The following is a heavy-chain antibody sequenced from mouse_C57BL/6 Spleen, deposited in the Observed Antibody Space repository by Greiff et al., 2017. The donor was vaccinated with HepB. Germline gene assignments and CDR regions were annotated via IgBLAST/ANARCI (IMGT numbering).Heavy chain of an antibody. CDR3: ARDYGSRWDCAMDY. D-gene: IGHD1-1*01. V-gene: IGHV1-58*01. CDR1: GYTFTSYG. J-gene: IGHJ4*01. CDR2: IYIGNGYT. Sequence: EVQLQQSGAELVRPGSSVKMSCKTSGYTFTSYGINWVKQRPGKGLEWIGYIYIGNGYTEYNEKFKGKATLTSDKSSSTAYMQRSSLTSEDSAIYVCARDYGSRWDCAMDYWGQGTSVTVSS.